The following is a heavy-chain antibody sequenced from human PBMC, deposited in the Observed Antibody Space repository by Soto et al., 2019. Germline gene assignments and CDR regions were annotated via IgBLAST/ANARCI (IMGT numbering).Heavy chain of an antibody. CDR2: INAGNGNT. V-gene: IGHV1-3*01. CDR1: GYTFTSYA. D-gene: IGHD1-26*01. J-gene: IGHJ6*02. CDR3: ARFEVGATTPYYYGMDV. Sequence: ASVKFSCKASGYTFTSYAMHWVRQAPGQRLEWMGWINAGNGNTKYSQKFQGRVTITRDTSASTAYMELSSLRSGDTAVYYCARFEVGATTPYYYGMDVWGQGTTVTVSS.